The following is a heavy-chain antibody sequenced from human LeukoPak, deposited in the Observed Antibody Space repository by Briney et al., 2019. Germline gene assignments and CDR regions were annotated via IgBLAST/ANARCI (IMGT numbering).Heavy chain of an antibody. CDR3: AREIIPSYAFDI. D-gene: IGHD2-2*02. CDR2: IYSGGST. V-gene: IGHV3-66*01. J-gene: IGHJ3*02. Sequence: GGSLRLSCAASGFTVSSNFLSWVRQAPGKGLEWVSVIYSGGSTYYTDSVKGRFTISRGISKNTLYLQMNSLRAEDTAVYYCAREIIPSYAFDIWGQGTLVTVSS. CDR1: GFTVSSNF.